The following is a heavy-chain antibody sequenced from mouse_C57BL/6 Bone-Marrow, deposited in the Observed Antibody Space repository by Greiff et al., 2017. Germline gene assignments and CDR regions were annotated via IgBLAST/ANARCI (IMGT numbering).Heavy chain of an antibody. CDR1: GFTFSSYT. D-gene: IGHD4-1*01. CDR3: ARHGLGLSYFDY. J-gene: IGHJ2*01. V-gene: IGHV5-9*01. Sequence: EVKLVESGGGLVKPGGSLKLSCAASGFTFSSYTMSWVRQTPEKRLEWVATISGGGGNTYYPDSVKGRFTISRDNAKNTLYLQMSSLRSEDTALYYCARHGLGLSYFDYWGQGTTLTVSS. CDR2: ISGGGGNT.